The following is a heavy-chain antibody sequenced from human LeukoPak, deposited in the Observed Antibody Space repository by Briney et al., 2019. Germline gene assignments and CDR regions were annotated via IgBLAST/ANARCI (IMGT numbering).Heavy chain of an antibody. J-gene: IGHJ4*02. Sequence: SSETLSLTCAVYGGSFSGYYWSWIRQPPGKGLEWIGETNHSGSTNYNPSLKSRVTISVDTSKNQFSLKLSSVTAADTAVYYCVYSSGWYYFDYWGQGTLVTVSS. V-gene: IGHV4-34*01. CDR1: GGSFSGYY. CDR2: TNHSGST. D-gene: IGHD6-19*01. CDR3: VYSSGWYYFDY.